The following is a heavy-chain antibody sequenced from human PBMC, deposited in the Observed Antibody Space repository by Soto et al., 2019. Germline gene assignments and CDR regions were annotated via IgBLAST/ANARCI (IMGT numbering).Heavy chain of an antibody. Sequence: SETLSLTCTVSGGSISSSSYYWSWIRQHPGKGLEWIGYIYSSGVTYYDPSLKSRVTMSVDMSKNQFSLRLSSVTAADTAVYYCATKPNGLYYFDYWGQGALVTVSS. D-gene: IGHD2-8*01. CDR2: IYSSGVT. J-gene: IGHJ4*02. CDR1: GGSISSSSYY. V-gene: IGHV4-31*03. CDR3: ATKPNGLYYFDY.